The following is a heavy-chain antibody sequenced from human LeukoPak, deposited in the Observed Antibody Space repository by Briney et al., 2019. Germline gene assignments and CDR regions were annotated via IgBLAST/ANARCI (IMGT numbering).Heavy chain of an antibody. CDR1: GYSISSGYY. CDR3: ARGGSGYYPRYAFDI. D-gene: IGHD3-3*01. CDR2: IYPSGST. V-gene: IGHV4-38-2*02. Sequence: SETLSLTCTVSGYSISSGYYWGWLRPPPGKGLEWIGIIYPSGSTYYNPSLKRRVTISVDTPKNTFSLSVRSVTAADTAVYFCARGGSGYYPRYAFDIWGGGTMVTLCS. J-gene: IGHJ3*02.